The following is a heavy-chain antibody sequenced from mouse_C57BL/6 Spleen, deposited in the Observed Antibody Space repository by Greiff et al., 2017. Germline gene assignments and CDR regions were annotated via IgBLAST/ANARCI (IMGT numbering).Heavy chain of an antibody. V-gene: IGHV5-4*01. Sequence: DVKLVESGGGLVKPGGSLKLSCAASGFTFSSYAMSWVRQTPEKRLEWVATISDGGSYTYYPDNVKGRFTISRDNAKNNLYLQMSHLKSEDTAMYYSARDQGDYDPFAYWGQGTLVTVSA. CDR2: ISDGGSYT. CDR1: GFTFSSYA. CDR3: ARDQGDYDPFAY. J-gene: IGHJ3*01. D-gene: IGHD2-4*01.